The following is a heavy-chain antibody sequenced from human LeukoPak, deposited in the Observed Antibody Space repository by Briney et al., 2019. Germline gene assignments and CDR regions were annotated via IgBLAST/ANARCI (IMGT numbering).Heavy chain of an antibody. Sequence: GGSLRLSYVASGFIFSNYGMHWVRQAPGKGLEWVAAISYDGSNTYYVESVKGRFTISRDNSKDTLYLQMNSLRAEDTAVYYCAKDEGSGYSTSWYGESYYSGMDVWGQGATVTVSS. V-gene: IGHV3-30*18. CDR3: AKDEGSGYSTSWYGESYYSGMDV. CDR1: GFIFSNYG. D-gene: IGHD6-13*01. J-gene: IGHJ6*02. CDR2: ISYDGSNT.